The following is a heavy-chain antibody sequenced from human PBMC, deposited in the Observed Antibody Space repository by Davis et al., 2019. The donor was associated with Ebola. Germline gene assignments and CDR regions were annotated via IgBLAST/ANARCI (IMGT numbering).Heavy chain of an antibody. Sequence: GESLKIPCAASGFTFRLYGIHWVRQAPGKGLEWVAFMRYDDSDKYYADSLKGRFTISRDISKNTFYLQMNSLRTEDTALYFCAKPLYSNYEGIYDWGQGTLVTVSS. CDR1: GFTFRLYG. J-gene: IGHJ4*02. CDR2: MRYDDSDK. V-gene: IGHV3-30*02. CDR3: AKPLYSNYEGIYD. D-gene: IGHD4-11*01.